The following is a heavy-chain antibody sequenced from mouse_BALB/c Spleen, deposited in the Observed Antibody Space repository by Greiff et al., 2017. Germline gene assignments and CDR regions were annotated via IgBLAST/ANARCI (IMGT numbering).Heavy chain of an antibody. Sequence: VQLQESGAELVKPGASVKLSCKASGYTFTSYYMYWVKQRPGQGLEWIGEINPSNGGTNFNEKFKSKATLTVDKSSSTAYMQLSSLTSEDSAVYYCTRSRFDYWGQGTTLTVSS. V-gene: IGHV1S81*02. CDR3: TRSRFDY. J-gene: IGHJ2*01. CDR1: GYTFTSYY. CDR2: INPSNGGT.